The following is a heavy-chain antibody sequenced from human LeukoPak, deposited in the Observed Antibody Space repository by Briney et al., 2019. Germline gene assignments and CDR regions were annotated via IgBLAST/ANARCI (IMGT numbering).Heavy chain of an antibody. CDR1: GFAVSSNH. J-gene: IGHJ4*02. Sequence: GGSLRLSCAASGFAVSSNHMNWVRQAPGKGLEWVSIIYTAGTTYHYADSVKGRFTISRDTSTNTVYLQMSSLTDEDTAIYYCARDSTCYYFDYWGQGTLVTVSS. CDR2: IYTAGTT. V-gene: IGHV3-53*01. CDR3: ARDSTCYYFDY. D-gene: IGHD2-15*01.